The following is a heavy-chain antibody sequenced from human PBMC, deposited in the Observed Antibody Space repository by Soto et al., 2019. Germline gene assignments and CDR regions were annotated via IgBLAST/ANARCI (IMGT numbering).Heavy chain of an antibody. CDR1: GFTFNNYY. Sequence: PGGSLRLSCAASGFTFNNYYMSWIRQAPGKGLEWVSYISSSGSTIYYADSVKGRFTISRDNAKNSLYLQMNSLRAEDTAVYYCARDLVAVVAATSLSVFDIWGQGTMVTVSS. J-gene: IGHJ3*02. CDR3: ARDLVAVVAATSLSVFDI. V-gene: IGHV3-11*01. CDR2: ISSSGSTI. D-gene: IGHD2-15*01.